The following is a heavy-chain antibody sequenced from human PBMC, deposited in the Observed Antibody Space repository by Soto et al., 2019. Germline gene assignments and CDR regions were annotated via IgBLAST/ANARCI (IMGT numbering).Heavy chain of an antibody. V-gene: IGHV3-23*01. D-gene: IGHD3-22*01. CDR2: ISGSGGSA. Sequence: GGSLRLSCAASGFTFSSYAMSWVRQAPGKGLEWVSAISGSGGSAYYADSVKGRFTISRDNSKNTLYLQMNSLRAEDTAVYYCAKKTTMIVVAHTVDYWGQGTLVTVSS. J-gene: IGHJ4*02. CDR3: AKKTTMIVVAHTVDY. CDR1: GFTFSSYA.